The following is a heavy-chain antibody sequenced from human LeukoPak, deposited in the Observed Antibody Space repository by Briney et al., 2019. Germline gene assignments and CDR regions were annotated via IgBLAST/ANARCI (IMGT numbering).Heavy chain of an antibody. V-gene: IGHV1-8*01. CDR2: MNPNSGNT. D-gene: IGHD3-16*02. CDR3: ARGGGRYRSNAFDI. CDR1: GYTFTSYD. Sequence: GASVKVSCKASGYTFTSYDINWVRQATGQGLEWMGWMNPNSGNTGYAQKFQGRVTMTKNTSISTAYMELSSLRSEDTAVYYCARGGGRYRSNAFDIWGQGTMVTVSS. J-gene: IGHJ3*02.